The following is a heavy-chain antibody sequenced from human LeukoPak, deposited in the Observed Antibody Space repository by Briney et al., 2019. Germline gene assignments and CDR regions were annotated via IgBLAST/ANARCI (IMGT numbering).Heavy chain of an antibody. CDR2: INPNSGIT. CDR3: ARGTTGGYNRGDAFDL. CDR1: GYAFIAYY. J-gene: IGHJ3*01. Sequence: ASVKVCCKASGYAFIAYYMHWLRQAPGQGLRWMGWINPNSGITHYAQKFQGRVTMTRDTSINTVYMEVSSLNPDDTAVYYCARGTTGGYNRGDAFDLWGQGKLATVS. D-gene: IGHD5-24*01. V-gene: IGHV1-2*02.